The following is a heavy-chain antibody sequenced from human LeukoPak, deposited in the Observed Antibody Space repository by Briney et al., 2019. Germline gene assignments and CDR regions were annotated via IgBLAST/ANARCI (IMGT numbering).Heavy chain of an antibody. Sequence: ETLSLTCTVSGGSISSYYWSWIRQPPGKGLEWIGYITKRGSTDYNPALKSRVTISVDTSKNQFSLKLSSVTAADTAVYYCARATEYPGYSSGWYLFEYWGQGTLITVSS. V-gene: IGHV4-59*01. CDR1: GGSISSYY. CDR2: ITKRGST. D-gene: IGHD6-19*01. J-gene: IGHJ4*02. CDR3: ARATEYPGYSSGWYLFEY.